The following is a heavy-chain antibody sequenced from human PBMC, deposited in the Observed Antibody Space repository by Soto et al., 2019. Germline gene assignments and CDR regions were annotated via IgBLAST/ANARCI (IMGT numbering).Heavy chain of an antibody. CDR2: ISYDGSNK. J-gene: IGHJ4*02. Sequence: QVQLVASGGGVVQPGRSLRLSCAASGFTFSSEGMHWVRQAPGKGLEWVAVISYDGSNKYYADSVKGRFTISRDNSKNTLYLQMNSLRAEDTAVYYCAKETYSGPLDYWGQGTLVTVSS. V-gene: IGHV3-30*18. CDR3: AKETYSGPLDY. D-gene: IGHD2-15*01. CDR1: GFTFSSEG.